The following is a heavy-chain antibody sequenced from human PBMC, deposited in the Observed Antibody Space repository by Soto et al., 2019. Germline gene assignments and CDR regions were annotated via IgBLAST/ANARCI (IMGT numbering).Heavy chain of an antibody. CDR3: ARVSGWYYFDY. J-gene: IGHJ4*02. CDR1: GYTFTSYA. V-gene: IGHV1-3*01. D-gene: IGHD6-19*01. CDR2: INAGNGNT. Sequence: QVQLVQSGAEVKKPGASVKVSCKASGYTFTSYAMHWVRQAPGLRLEWMAWINAGNGNTKYSQKFQGRVTITRDTSASTAYMELSSLRAEDTAVYYCARVSGWYYFDYWGQGTLVTVSS.